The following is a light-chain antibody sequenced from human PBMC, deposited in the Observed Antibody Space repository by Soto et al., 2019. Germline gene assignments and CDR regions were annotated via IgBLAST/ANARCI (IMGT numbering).Light chain of an antibody. CDR1: DSNIGSKY. J-gene: IGLJ2*01. CDR3: AAWDSSLGGPA. Sequence: QSVLTQPPSASATPGQRVTISCSGSDSNIGSKYVYWYQQLPGTAPKLLMYRNNQRPSGVPDRFSGSKSGTSASLAINGLRSEDEADYYCAAWDSSLGGPAFGGGTSSPS. CDR2: RNN. V-gene: IGLV1-47*01.